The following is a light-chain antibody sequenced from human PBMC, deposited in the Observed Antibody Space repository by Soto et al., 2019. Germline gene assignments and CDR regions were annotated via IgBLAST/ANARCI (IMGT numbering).Light chain of an antibody. CDR2: DVS. V-gene: IGLV2-11*01. CDR1: SSDVGGYNY. Sequence: QSALTQPRSVSGSPGQSVTIPCTGTSSDVGGYNYVSWYQQYPGKAPKLIIYDVSKRPSGVPDRFSGSKSGNTASLTISGLQAEDEADYYCCSYAGTYTLWVFGGGTKLTV. J-gene: IGLJ3*02. CDR3: CSYAGTYTLWV.